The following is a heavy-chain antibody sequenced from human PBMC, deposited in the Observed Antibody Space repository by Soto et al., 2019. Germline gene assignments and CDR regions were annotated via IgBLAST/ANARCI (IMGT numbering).Heavy chain of an antibody. V-gene: IGHV3-11*01. D-gene: IGHD6-6*01. CDR1: GFTFSDFY. J-gene: IGHJ4*02. CDR3: ARSSRSWIGLFDY. CDR2: ISSSSSTI. Sequence: GGSLRLSCAASGFTFSDFYMNWMRQAPGKGLEWVSYISSSSSTIHYADSVKGRFTISRDNAKNSLYLQVNSLRVEDTAVYYCARSSRSWIGLFDYWGQGTLVTVSS.